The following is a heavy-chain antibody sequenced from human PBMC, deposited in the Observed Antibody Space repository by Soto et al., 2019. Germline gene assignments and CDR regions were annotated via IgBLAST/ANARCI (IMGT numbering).Heavy chain of an antibody. D-gene: IGHD3-3*01. CDR3: ATYAPRVEPSAIYYYYGMDV. Sequence: PSETLSLTCTVSGGSISTTSFYWGWVRQPPGKGLEWIGSLYYGGSTYYNPSLKSRVTTSVATSKSQFSLMVISVTAADTALYYCATYAPRVEPSAIYYYYGMDVWRQGTTVTASS. V-gene: IGHV4-39*01. CDR2: LYYGGST. J-gene: IGHJ6*02. CDR1: GGSISTTSFY.